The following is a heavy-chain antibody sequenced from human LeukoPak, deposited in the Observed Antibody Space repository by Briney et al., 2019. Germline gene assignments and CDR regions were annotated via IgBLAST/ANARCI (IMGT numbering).Heavy chain of an antibody. CDR3: ARVPSPTPWIQLWLG. V-gene: IGHV4-39*01. Sequence: SETLSLTCTVSGDSISSSHYYWGWIRQPPGKGLEWIGSIYYTGTTYYNPSLKSRVSISVDTSKNQFSLELSSVTAADTAVYYCARVPSPTPWIQLWLGWGQGILVTVSS. J-gene: IGHJ4*02. D-gene: IGHD5-18*01. CDR2: IYYTGTT. CDR1: GDSISSSHYY.